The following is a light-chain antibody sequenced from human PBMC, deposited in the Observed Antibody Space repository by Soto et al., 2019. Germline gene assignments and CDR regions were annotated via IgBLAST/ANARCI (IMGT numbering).Light chain of an antibody. CDR1: SSDVGCHNL. Sequence: QSALTQPASVSGSPGQSITISCTGTSSDVGCHNLVSWYQQHPGQAPKLMIYEVSKRPLVVYTRFSASKSGNTASLTISGHQDEDEADYYCCSDGGSNAVFGGGTQLTVL. CDR3: CSDGGSNAV. V-gene: IGLV2-23*02. J-gene: IGLJ7*01. CDR2: EVS.